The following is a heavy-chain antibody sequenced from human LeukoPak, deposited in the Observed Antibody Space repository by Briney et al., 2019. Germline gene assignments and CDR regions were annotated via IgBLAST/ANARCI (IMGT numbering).Heavy chain of an antibody. D-gene: IGHD3-22*01. Sequence: GESLKISCKGSGYSFTSYWISWVRQMRGKGLEWMGRIDPSDSYTNYSPSFQGHVTISADKSISTAYLQWSSLKASDTAMYYCARTYYYDSSGLVPGYWGQGTLVTVSS. J-gene: IGHJ4*02. V-gene: IGHV5-10-1*01. CDR2: IDPSDSYT. CDR3: ARTYYYDSSGLVPGY. CDR1: GYSFTSYW.